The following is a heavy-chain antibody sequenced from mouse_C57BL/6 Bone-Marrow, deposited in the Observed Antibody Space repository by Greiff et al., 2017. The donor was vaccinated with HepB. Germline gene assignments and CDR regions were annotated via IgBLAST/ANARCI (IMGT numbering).Heavy chain of an antibody. Sequence: VQLQQSGADLVRPGASVKLSCTASGFNIKDDYMHWVKQRPEQGLEWIGWIDPENGDTEYASKFQGKATITADTSSNTAYLQLSSLTSEDTAVYYCTTYDYDGAYWGQGTLVTVSA. J-gene: IGHJ3*01. V-gene: IGHV14-4*01. CDR2: IDPENGDT. CDR3: TTYDYDGAY. D-gene: IGHD2-4*01. CDR1: GFNIKDDY.